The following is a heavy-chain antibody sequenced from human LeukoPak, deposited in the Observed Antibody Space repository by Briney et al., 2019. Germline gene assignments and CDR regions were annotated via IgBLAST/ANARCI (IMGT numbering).Heavy chain of an antibody. D-gene: IGHD2-8*01. V-gene: IGHV3-15*01. CDR3: STDTSTYCSNSVCYTGGNFDY. J-gene: IGHJ4*02. CDR2: IKRKSDGGTT. CDR1: GFTFNNAW. Sequence: YPGGSLRLSCAVSGFTFNNAWMSWVRQAPGKGLEWVGRIKRKSDGGTTDYAAPVKGRFTISRDDSKNTLYLQMNTLKTEDTGVYCWSTDTSTYCSNSVCYTGGNFDYWGQGTLVTVSS.